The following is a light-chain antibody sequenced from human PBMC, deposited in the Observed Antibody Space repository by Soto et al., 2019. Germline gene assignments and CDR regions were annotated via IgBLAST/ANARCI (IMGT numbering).Light chain of an antibody. J-gene: IGLJ1*01. CDR3: SSYAGTHIV. CDR2: DVS. CDR1: SSDVGGYNY. Sequence: QSVLTQPPSASGSPGQSVTISCTGTSSDVGGYNYVSWYQQHPGKAPKLMIYDVSKRPSGVPDRFSGSKSGNTACLTVSGLQAEDEADYYCSSYAGTHIVFGTGTKVTVL. V-gene: IGLV2-8*01.